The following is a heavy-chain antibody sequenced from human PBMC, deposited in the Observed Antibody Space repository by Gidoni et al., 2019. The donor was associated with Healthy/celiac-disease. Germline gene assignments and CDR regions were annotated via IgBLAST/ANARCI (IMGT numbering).Heavy chain of an antibody. CDR3: AREYYGDYAFDY. J-gene: IGHJ4*02. V-gene: IGHV3-74*01. CDR2: INSDGSST. CDR1: GLTFSSYW. Sequence: EVQLVESGGGLVQPGGSLRRSCAASGLTFSSYWMHWVRQAPGKGLVWVSRINSDGSSTSYADSVKGRFTISRDNAKNTLYLQMNSLRAEDTAVYYCAREYYGDYAFDYWGQGTLVTVSS. D-gene: IGHD4-17*01.